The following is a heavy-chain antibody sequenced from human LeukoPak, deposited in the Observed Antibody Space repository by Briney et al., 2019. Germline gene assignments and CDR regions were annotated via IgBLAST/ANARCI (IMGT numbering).Heavy chain of an antibody. D-gene: IGHD1-7*01. CDR1: GYTFTDYY. V-gene: IGHV1-69-2*01. CDR3: AILRSSGTTRSG. Sequence: ASVKVSCKVSGYTFTDYYMHWVQQAPGKGLEWMGLVDPEDGETIYAEKFQGRVTITADTSTDTAYMELSSLRSEDTAVYYCAILRSSGTTRSGWGQGTLVTVSS. CDR2: VDPEDGET. J-gene: IGHJ4*02.